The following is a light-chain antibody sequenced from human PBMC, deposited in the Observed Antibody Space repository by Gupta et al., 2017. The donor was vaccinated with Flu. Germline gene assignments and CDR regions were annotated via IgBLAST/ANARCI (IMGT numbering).Light chain of an antibody. CDR2: TNI. CDR3: QSYDSRLSSWV. J-gene: IGLJ3*02. Sequence: QSVLTQPPSVSGAPGQGVTISCTGSGSNFGAGFDVHWYRQVPGTAPKPLIYTNINRPSGVPGRFSGSRSGTAASLSITGLQSDDEATYYCQSYDSRLSSWVFGGGTKLTVL. CDR1: GSNFGAGFD. V-gene: IGLV1-40*01.